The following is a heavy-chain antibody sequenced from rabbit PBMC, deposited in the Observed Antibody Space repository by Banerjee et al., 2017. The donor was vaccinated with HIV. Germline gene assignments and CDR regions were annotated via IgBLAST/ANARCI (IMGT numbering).Heavy chain of an antibody. D-gene: IGHD2-1*01. Sequence: QEQLEESGGDLVKPEGSLTLTCTASGFDFSSYWMCWVRQAPGKGLEWIACIDAGSSGGTYYASWVNGRFTISSHNAQNTLYLQLNSLTAADTATYFCVSYDDYGDRNLWGQGTLVTVS. CDR3: VSYDDYGDRNL. CDR1: GFDFSSYW. V-gene: IGHV1S45*01. J-gene: IGHJ4*01. CDR2: IDAGSSGGT.